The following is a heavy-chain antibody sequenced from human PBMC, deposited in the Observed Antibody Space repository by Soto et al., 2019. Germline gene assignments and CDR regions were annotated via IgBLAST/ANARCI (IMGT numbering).Heavy chain of an antibody. CDR1: GFTFSSYA. J-gene: IGHJ4*02. Sequence: TGGSLRLSCAASGFTFSSYAMSWVRQAPGKGLEWVSAISGSGGSTYYADSVKGRFTISRDNSKNTLYLQMNSLRAEDTAVYYCAKDRFGHFWSGYPNYFDYWGQGTLVTVSS. CDR2: ISGSGGST. V-gene: IGHV3-23*01. D-gene: IGHD3-3*02. CDR3: AKDRFGHFWSGYPNYFDY.